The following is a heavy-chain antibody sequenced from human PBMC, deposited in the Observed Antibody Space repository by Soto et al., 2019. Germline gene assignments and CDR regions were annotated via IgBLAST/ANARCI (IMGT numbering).Heavy chain of an antibody. CDR1: GFTFSSYA. V-gene: IGHV3-30-3*01. Sequence: QVQLVESGGGVVQPGRSLRLSCAASGFTFSSYAMHWVRQAPGKGLEWVAVISYDGSNKYYEDSVKGRFTISRDNSKNTLYLQMNSLRAEDTAVYYCARCLFYDSRGSRGDFAYWGQGTLVTVSS. J-gene: IGHJ4*02. CDR3: ARCLFYDSRGSRGDFAY. CDR2: ISYDGSNK. D-gene: IGHD3-22*01.